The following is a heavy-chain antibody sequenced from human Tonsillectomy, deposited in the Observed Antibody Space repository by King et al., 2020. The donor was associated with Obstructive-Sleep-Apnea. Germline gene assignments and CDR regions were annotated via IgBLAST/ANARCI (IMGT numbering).Heavy chain of an antibody. CDR1: GFTFSSYG. CDR3: AKEGGGSGVYWVDS. D-gene: IGHD3-10*01. J-gene: IGHJ4*02. V-gene: IGHV3-23*04. CDR2: INTRGTT. Sequence: VQLVESGGGMVQPGGSLRLSCAASGFTFSSYGISWVRQAPGKGLEWVSAINTRGTTFYAGSVSGRFSISRDNTKYTVNLQVNSLRAEDTALYYCAKEGGGSGVYWVDSWGQGTLVTVSS.